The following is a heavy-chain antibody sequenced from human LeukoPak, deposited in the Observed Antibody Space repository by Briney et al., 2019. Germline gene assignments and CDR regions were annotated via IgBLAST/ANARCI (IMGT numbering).Heavy chain of an antibody. CDR2: INHSGST. V-gene: IGHV4-34*01. D-gene: IGHD3-9*01. CDR1: GGSFSGYY. J-gene: IGHJ4*02. CDR3: ARVGYFDWLYYFDY. Sequence: SETLSLTCAVYGGSFSGYYWSWMRQPPGKGLEWIGEINHSGSTNYNPSLKSRVTISVDTSKNQFSLKLSSVTAADTAVYYCARVGYFDWLYYFDYWGQGTLVTVSS.